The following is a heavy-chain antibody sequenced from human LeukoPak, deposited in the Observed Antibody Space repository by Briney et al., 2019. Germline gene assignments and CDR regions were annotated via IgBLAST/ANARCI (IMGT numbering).Heavy chain of an antibody. CDR3: ARYCSSSSCYHYYYYGMDV. Sequence: PGGFLRLSCAASGFTFSSYSMNWVRQAPGKGLEWVSSISSSSSFIYYADSVKGRFTISRDNAKNSLSLQMNSLRAEDTAVYYCARYCSSSSCYHYYYYGMDVWGQGTTVTVSS. CDR1: GFTFSSYS. CDR2: ISSSSSFI. J-gene: IGHJ6*02. V-gene: IGHV3-21*01. D-gene: IGHD2-2*01.